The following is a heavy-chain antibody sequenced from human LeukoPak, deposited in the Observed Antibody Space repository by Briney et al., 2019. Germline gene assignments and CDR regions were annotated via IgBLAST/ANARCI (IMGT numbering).Heavy chain of an antibody. Sequence: GGSLRLSCAASGFTFSGSGMHWVRQASGKGLEWIGRIRTKVNSYATAYAASVKGRFTISRDDSKNTAYLQMDSLKTEDTAVYYCSRGVSGYGMDVWGQGTTVTVSS. CDR1: GFTFSGSG. V-gene: IGHV3-73*01. J-gene: IGHJ6*02. CDR2: IRTKVNSYAT. CDR3: SRGVSGYGMDV. D-gene: IGHD2-8*01.